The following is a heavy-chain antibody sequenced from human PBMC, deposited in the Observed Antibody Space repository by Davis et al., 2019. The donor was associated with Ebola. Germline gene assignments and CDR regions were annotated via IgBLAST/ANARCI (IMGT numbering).Heavy chain of an antibody. CDR2: IYYSGST. D-gene: IGHD6-6*01. CDR3: ARLAVAARRTQSYYYGMDV. V-gene: IGHV4-39*01. J-gene: IGHJ6*02. CDR1: GGSISSSSYY. Sequence: MPSETLSLTCTVSGGSISSSSYYWGWIRQPPGKGLEWIGSIYYSGSTYYNPSLKSRVTISVDTSKNQFSLKLSSVTAADTAVYYCARLAVAARRTQSYYYGMDVWGQGTTVTVSS.